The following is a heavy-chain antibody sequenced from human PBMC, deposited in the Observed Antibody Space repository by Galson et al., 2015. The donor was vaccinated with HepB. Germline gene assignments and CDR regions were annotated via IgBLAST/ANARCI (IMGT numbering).Heavy chain of an antibody. CDR2: MSGSAGYT. V-gene: IGHV3-23*01. CDR1: GFTFSSYA. Sequence: SLRLSCAASGFTFSSYAMSWVRQAPGKGLEWVSGMSGSAGYTNSADSMKGRFTISRDNSKNTLYLQMNSLRAEDTAVYYCAKDVSRTSVWYFDLWGRGTLVT. CDR3: AKDVSRTSVWYFDL. D-gene: IGHD6-6*01. J-gene: IGHJ2*01.